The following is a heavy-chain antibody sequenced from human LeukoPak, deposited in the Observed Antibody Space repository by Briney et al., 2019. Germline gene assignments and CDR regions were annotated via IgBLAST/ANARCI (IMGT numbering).Heavy chain of an antibody. Sequence: GGSLRLSCAASGFAFSRYNMNWVRRAAGRGLEWAASIDTSSGYIHYADSVKGRFTISRDNARNSLYLQMNSLRAEDDTALYYCARSGRDSDWYIDECWGQGTLVTVSS. CDR2: IDTSSGYI. V-gene: IGHV3-21*01. J-gene: IGHJ4*02. CDR3: ARSGRDSDWYIDEC. CDR1: GFAFSRYN. D-gene: IGHD6-19*01.